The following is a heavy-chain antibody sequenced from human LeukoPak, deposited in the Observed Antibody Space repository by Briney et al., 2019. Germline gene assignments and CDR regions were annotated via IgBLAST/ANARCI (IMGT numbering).Heavy chain of an antibody. Sequence: SETLSLTCTVSGGSLSSSHYYWSWIRQPPGKGLEWIGYIYYSGSTYYNPSLKSRVTISVDTPKNQFSLKLSSVTAADTAVYYCARDKRVVPATYYYYYMDVWGKGTTVTVSS. D-gene: IGHD2-2*01. CDR3: ARDKRVVPATYYYYYMDV. CDR1: GGSLSSSHYY. J-gene: IGHJ6*03. CDR2: IYYSGST. V-gene: IGHV4-30-4*08.